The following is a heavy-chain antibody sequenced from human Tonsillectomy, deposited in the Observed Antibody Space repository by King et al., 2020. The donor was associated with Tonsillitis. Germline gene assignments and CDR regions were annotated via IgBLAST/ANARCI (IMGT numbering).Heavy chain of an antibody. D-gene: IGHD3-9*01. Sequence: VQLVESGGGLVQPGGSLRLSCAGSGFTFSRYFMTWVRKAPGKGLEWVANIKEDGSEKYYVDSVKGRFTISRDNAKNSLYLQMNSLRAEDTAVYYCARVGLRHFDWNDYWGQGTLVTVSS. CDR3: ARVGLRHFDWNDY. CDR2: IKEDGSEK. J-gene: IGHJ4*02. CDR1: GFTFSRYF. V-gene: IGHV3-7*01.